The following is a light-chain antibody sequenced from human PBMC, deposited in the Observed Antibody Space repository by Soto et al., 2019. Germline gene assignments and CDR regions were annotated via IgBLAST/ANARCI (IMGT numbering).Light chain of an antibody. Sequence: DIVMTQSPLSLPVTPGEPASISCRSSQSLLHSNGYNYLDLYLQKPGQSPQLLIYLGANRASGVPDRFSGSGSGTDFTLKISRVEAEDVGVYYCMQALQILYTFGQGTKLEIK. CDR3: MQALQILYT. CDR2: LGA. CDR1: QSLLHSNGYNY. V-gene: IGKV2-28*01. J-gene: IGKJ2*01.